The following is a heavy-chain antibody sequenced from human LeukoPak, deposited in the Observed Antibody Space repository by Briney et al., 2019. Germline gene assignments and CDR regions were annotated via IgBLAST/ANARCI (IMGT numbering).Heavy chain of an antibody. CDR1: GFTISSYA. J-gene: IGHJ4*02. Sequence: GGSLRLSCAASGFTISSYAMSWVRQAPGKGLEWVSTISGSGDSTYHADSVKGRFTISRDNSKNRLYLQMNSLRAEDTAVYYCAINGVYWGQGTLVTVSS. CDR2: ISGSGDST. CDR3: AINGVY. V-gene: IGHV3-23*01. D-gene: IGHD3-10*01.